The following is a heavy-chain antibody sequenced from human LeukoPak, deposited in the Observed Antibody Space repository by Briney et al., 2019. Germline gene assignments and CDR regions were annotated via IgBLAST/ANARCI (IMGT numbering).Heavy chain of an antibody. V-gene: IGHV3-53*01. CDR2: IYSGGST. J-gene: IGHJ4*02. CDR1: GFTFSSNY. CDR3: ARDGFYYDSSGPFDY. D-gene: IGHD3-22*01. Sequence: GGSLRLSSAASGFTFSSNYMSWVRQAPGKGLEWVSVIYSGGSTYYADSVKGRFTISRDNSKNTLYLQMNSLRAEDTAVYYCARDGFYYDSSGPFDYWGQGTLVTVSS.